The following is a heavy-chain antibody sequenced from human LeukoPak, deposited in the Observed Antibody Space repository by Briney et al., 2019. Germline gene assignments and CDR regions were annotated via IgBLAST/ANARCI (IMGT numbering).Heavy chain of an antibody. V-gene: IGHV4-34*01. CDR3: ARGGDYDILTGNKPGGLFDY. Sequence: SETLSLTCAVYGGSFSGYYWSWIRQPPGKGLEWIREINHSGSTNYNPSLKSRVTISVDTSKNQFSLKLSSVTAADTAVYYCARGGDYDILTGNKPGGLFDYWGQGTLVTVSS. CDR2: INHSGST. CDR1: GGSFSGYY. J-gene: IGHJ4*02. D-gene: IGHD3-9*01.